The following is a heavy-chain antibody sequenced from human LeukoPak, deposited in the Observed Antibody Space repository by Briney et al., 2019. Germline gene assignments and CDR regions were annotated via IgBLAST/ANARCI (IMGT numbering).Heavy chain of an antibody. CDR1: GFTFSNYA. V-gene: IGHV3-23*01. D-gene: IGHD1-26*01. CDR3: VKDATLNPYSGCYSDY. CDR2: ISGSGGST. Sequence: GGSLRLSCAASGFTFSNYAMSWVRQAPGKGLEWVSAISGSGGSTYHADSVKGRFTISRDNSENTLSLQMNNLRAEDTALYYCVKDATLNPYSGCYSDYWGQGTLVTVSS. J-gene: IGHJ4*03.